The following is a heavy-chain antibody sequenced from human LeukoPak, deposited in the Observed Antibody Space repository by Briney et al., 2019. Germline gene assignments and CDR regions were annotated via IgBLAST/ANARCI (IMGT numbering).Heavy chain of an antibody. Sequence: PSQTLSLTCTVSGGSISSGSYYWSWIRQPAGKGLEWIGRIYTSGSTNYNPSLKSRVTISVDTSKNQFSLKLSSVTAADTAVYYCARTGRAITIFGVPSTDVWGKGTTVTVSS. CDR1: GGSISSGSYY. CDR2: IYTSGST. D-gene: IGHD3-3*01. V-gene: IGHV4-61*02. J-gene: IGHJ6*04. CDR3: ARTGRAITIFGVPSTDV.